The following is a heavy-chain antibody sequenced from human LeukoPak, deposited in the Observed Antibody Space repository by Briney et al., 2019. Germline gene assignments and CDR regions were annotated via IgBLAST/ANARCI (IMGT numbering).Heavy chain of an antibody. Sequence: PGGSLRLSCAASGFTFSSYAMSWVRQAPGKGLEWASAISGSGVSTYDADSVKGRFTISTDNSKTTLYLQMICIRAEDTAVYYCAKDPSHSYDSSGQESWGQGTLVTVSS. CDR3: AKDPSHSYDSSGQES. D-gene: IGHD3-22*01. CDR1: GFTFSSYA. V-gene: IGHV3-23*01. J-gene: IGHJ4*02. CDR2: ISGSGVST.